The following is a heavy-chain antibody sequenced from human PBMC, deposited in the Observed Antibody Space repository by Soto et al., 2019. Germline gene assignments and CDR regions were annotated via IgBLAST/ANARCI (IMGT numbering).Heavy chain of an antibody. V-gene: IGHV3-7*01. CDR3: ASGSGPEAWYFQH. CDR1: GFTFSSYW. CDR2: IKQDGSEK. J-gene: IGHJ1*01. Sequence: GGSLRLSCAASGFTFSSYWMSWVRQAPGKGLEWVANIKQDGSEKYYVDSVKGRFTISRDNAKNSLYLQMNSLRAEDTAVYYCASGSGPEAWYFQHWGQGTLVTVSS.